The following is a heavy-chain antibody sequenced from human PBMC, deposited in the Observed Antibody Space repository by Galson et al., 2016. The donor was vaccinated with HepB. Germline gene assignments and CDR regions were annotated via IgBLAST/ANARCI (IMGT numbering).Heavy chain of an antibody. Sequence: SLRLSCAASGFTFSSDWMSWVRQAPGKGLEWVANIKQDGSEKYYVDSVKGRFTITRDNAKNSLYLQMNSLRAEDTAVYYSASWWQTPASYFDYWGQGTLVTVSS. CDR2: IKQDGSEK. CDR3: ASWWQTPASYFDY. CDR1: GFTFSSDW. J-gene: IGHJ4*02. V-gene: IGHV3-7*01. D-gene: IGHD2-8*02.